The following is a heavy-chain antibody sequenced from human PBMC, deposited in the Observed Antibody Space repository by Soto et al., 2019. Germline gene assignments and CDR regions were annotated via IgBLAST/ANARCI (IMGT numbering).Heavy chain of an antibody. CDR2: IFYIGST. CDR1: GGSISSYY. D-gene: IGHD1-1*01. CDR3: ARTSRFDC. Sequence: PSETLSLTCTVSGGSISSYYWSWIRQPPGKGLEWIGYIFYIGSTYYNPSLKSRVTMSVDTSKNQFSLKLSSVTAADTAVYYCARTSRFDCWGQGTLVTVSS. V-gene: IGHV4-59*04. J-gene: IGHJ4*02.